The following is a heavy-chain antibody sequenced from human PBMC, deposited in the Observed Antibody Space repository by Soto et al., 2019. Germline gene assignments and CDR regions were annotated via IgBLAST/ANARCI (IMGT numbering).Heavy chain of an antibody. V-gene: IGHV1-69*13. CDR3: AREGYCSGGSCYSADNHYYYYYGMDV. Sequence: SVKVSCKASGGTFSSYAISWVRQAPGQGLEWMGGIIPIFGTANYAQKFQGRVTITADESTSTAYMELSSLRSEDTAVYYCAREGYCSGGSCYSADNHYYYYYGMDVWGQ. D-gene: IGHD2-15*01. CDR2: IIPIFGTA. J-gene: IGHJ6*02. CDR1: GGTFSSYA.